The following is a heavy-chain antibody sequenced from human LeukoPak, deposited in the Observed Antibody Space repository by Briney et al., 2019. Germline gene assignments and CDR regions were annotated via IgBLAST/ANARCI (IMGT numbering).Heavy chain of an antibody. Sequence: GGSLRLSCAASGFTFSNSGMHWVRQAPGKGLEWVSVISYDGSNKYYADSVKGRFTISRDNSKNTLYLQMNSLRAEDTAMYYCAKNSGSTALWGQGTLVTVSS. CDR3: AKNSGSTAL. CDR1: GFTFSNSG. D-gene: IGHD1-26*01. CDR2: ISYDGSNK. J-gene: IGHJ4*02. V-gene: IGHV3-30*18.